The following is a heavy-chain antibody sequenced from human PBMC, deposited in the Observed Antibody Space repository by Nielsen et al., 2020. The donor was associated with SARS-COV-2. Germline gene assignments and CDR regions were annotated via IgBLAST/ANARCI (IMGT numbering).Heavy chain of an antibody. J-gene: IGHJ4*02. V-gene: IGHV4-61*01. Sequence: SETLSLTCTVSGGSISSRSYYWSWIRQPPGKGLEWIGYIYYSGSTNYNPSLKSRVTISVDTSKNQFSLKLSSVTAADTAVYYCARAGYGSGSYYLSPFDYWGQGTLVTVSS. D-gene: IGHD3-10*01. CDR1: GGSISSRSYY. CDR3: ARAGYGSGSYYLSPFDY. CDR2: IYYSGST.